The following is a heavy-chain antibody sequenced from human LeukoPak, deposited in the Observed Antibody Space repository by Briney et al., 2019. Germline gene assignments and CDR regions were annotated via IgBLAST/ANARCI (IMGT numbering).Heavy chain of an antibody. CDR1: GFSFSEKY. J-gene: IGHJ4*02. CDR2: IKNKNEGGTT. V-gene: IGHV3-15*05. CDR3: CFGDYGDF. D-gene: IGHD4-17*01. Sequence: PGGSLRLSCAASGFSFSEKYMCWVRQAPGKGLEWIGCIKNKNEGGTTHYAPSLRGRFTISRDDSTNTLYLQMNNMKTEDTAMYYCCFGDYGDFWGQGTLVTVSS.